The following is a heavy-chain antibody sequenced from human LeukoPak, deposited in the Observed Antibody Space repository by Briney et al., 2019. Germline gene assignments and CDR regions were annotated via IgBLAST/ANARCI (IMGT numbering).Heavy chain of an antibody. CDR2: INPNSGGT. CDR3: ARDQGSSTQDDYYDSSGYQKSDAFDI. CDR1: GYTFTGYY. J-gene: IGHJ3*02. V-gene: IGHV1-2*02. D-gene: IGHD3-22*01. Sequence: GASVKVSCKASGYTFTGYYMHWVRQAPGQGLEWMGWINPNSGGTNYAQKLQGRVTMTTDTSTSTAYMELRSLRSDDTAVYYCARDQGSSTQDDYYDSSGYQKSDAFDIWGQGTMVTVSS.